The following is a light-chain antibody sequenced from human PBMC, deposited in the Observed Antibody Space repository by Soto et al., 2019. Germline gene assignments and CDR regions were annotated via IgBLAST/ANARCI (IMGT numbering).Light chain of an antibody. CDR3: QQYNVWPPL. CDR2: GAS. Sequence: ELVMTQSPATLSVSPGERATLSCRASQSFSSNVAWYQQKPGQAPRLLIYGASSRATGIPDRCSGSGSGTDFTLTISRLEPEDFAVYYCQQYNVWPPLFGQGTRLEI. V-gene: IGKV3D-15*01. J-gene: IGKJ5*01. CDR1: QSFSSN.